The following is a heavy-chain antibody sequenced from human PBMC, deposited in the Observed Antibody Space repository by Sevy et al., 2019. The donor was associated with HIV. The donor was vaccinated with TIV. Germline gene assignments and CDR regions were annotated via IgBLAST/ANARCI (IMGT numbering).Heavy chain of an antibody. D-gene: IGHD6-25*01. Sequence: GESLKISCAASGFTFSSSSMNWVRQAPRKGLEWIPYISSTSSTIYYADSVKGRFTISRDNAKNSLYLQMNSLRAEDTAVYYCARTGGYADYGMDVWGQGTTVTVSS. J-gene: IGHJ6*02. V-gene: IGHV3-48*01. CDR3: ARTGGYADYGMDV. CDR2: ISSTSSTI. CDR1: GFTFSSSS.